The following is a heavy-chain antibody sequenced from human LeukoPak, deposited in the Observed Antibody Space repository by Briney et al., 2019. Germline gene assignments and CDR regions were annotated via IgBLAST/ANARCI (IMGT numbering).Heavy chain of an antibody. CDR1: GFSFSNSW. J-gene: IGHJ4*01. CDR2: MKQDGSER. Sequence: PGGSLRLSCVASGFSFSNSWMSRVRQAPGKGLEWVANMKQDGSERHYVDSVKGRFTISRDNAKNSLFLQMDSLRAEDTAVYFCAKNSRNIDYWGHGTLVTVSS. CDR3: AKNSRNIDY. V-gene: IGHV3-7*01. D-gene: IGHD5-18*01.